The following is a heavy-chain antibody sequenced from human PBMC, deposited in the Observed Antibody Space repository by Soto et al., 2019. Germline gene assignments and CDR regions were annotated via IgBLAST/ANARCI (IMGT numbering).Heavy chain of an antibody. D-gene: IGHD6-19*01. J-gene: IGHJ4*02. CDR3: ARNVGSGWYDY. V-gene: IGHV1-3*01. Sequence: GASVKVSCKASGYTFTGYPVHWVRQAPGQRLEWMGWINAGSGNTKYSQKFQGRVTITRDTSASTAYMELSSLGSEDTAVYYCARNVGSGWYDYWGQGTLVTVSS. CDR2: INAGSGNT. CDR1: GYTFTGYP.